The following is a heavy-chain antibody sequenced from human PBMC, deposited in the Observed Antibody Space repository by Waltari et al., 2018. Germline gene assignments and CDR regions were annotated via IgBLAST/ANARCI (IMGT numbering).Heavy chain of an antibody. J-gene: IGHJ4*02. D-gene: IGHD4-17*01. CDR3: ACSLRGDYGPGY. CDR1: GGSISSSSYY. CDR2: IYYSGST. V-gene: IGHV4-39*07. Sequence: QLQLQESGPGLVKPSETLSLTCTVSGGSISSSSYYWGWIRQPPGKGLEWIGSIYYSGSTYYNPSLKSRVTISVDTSKNQFSLKLSSVTAADTAGYYCACSLRGDYGPGYWGQGTLVTVSS.